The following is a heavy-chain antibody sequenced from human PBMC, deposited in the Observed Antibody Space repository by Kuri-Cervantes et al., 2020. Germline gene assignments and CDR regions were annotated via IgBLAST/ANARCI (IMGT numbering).Heavy chain of an antibody. Sequence: ASVKVSCKASGYTFTSYAMHWVRQAPGQRLEWMGWINAGNGNTKYSQKFQGRVTITRDTSASTAYMELSSLRSEDTAVYYCARGVVPAAMGIDYWGQGTLVTVSS. D-gene: IGHD2-2*01. V-gene: IGHV1-3*01. CDR3: ARGVVPAAMGIDY. CDR2: INAGNGNT. J-gene: IGHJ4*02. CDR1: GYTFTSYA.